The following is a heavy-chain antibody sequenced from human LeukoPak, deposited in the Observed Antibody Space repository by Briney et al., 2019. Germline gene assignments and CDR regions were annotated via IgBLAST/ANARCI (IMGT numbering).Heavy chain of an antibody. CDR2: MNPNSGNT. Sequence: ASVKVSCKASGYTFTSYDINWVRQATGQGLEWMGWMNPNSGNTGYAQKFQGRATMTRNTSISTAYMELSSLRSEDTAVYYCARATYSSSWYGDYYYGMDVWGQGTTVTVSS. J-gene: IGHJ6*02. D-gene: IGHD6-13*01. CDR3: ARATYSSSWYGDYYYGMDV. V-gene: IGHV1-8*01. CDR1: GYTFTSYD.